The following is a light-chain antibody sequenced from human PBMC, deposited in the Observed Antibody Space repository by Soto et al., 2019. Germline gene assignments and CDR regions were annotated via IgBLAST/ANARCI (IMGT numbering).Light chain of an antibody. CDR1: QSVSGW. CDR2: DAA. CDR3: QQYENFSGT. J-gene: IGKJ1*01. Sequence: DIPMTQSPSTLSASVGDTVTVTCRASQSVSGWLDWYQQKPGEAPKLLIYDAAALPRGVPSRFSGSGTGTKLTLTIPRLQPDDFATYYCQQYENFSGTFGPGTKVEI. V-gene: IGKV1-5*01.